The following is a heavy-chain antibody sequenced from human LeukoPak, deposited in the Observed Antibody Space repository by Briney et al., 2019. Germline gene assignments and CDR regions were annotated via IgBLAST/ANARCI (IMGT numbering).Heavy chain of an antibody. Sequence: SETLSLTCTVSGGSIISSSYYWSWIRQPAGKGLEWIGRIYTSGSTNYNPSLKSRVTMSVETSKNQFFLKLSSVTAAARAAVYCAQTVTGTWIDPSGEATLLTVSS. J-gene: IGHJ5*02. V-gene: IGHV4-61*02. CDR3: AQTVTGTWIDP. CDR2: IYTSGST. CDR1: GGSIISSSYY. D-gene: IGHD3-10*01.